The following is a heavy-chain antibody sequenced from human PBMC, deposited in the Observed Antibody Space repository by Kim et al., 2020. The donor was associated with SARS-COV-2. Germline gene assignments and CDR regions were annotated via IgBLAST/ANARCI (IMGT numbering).Heavy chain of an antibody. CDR1: GGSISSYY. CDR3: ARGPGIAAAGPLNYYYYYGMDV. V-gene: IGHV4-59*13. Sequence: SETLSLTCTVSGGSISSYYWSWIRQPPGKGLEWIGYIYYSGSTNYNPSLKSRVTISVDTSKNQFSLKLSSVTAADTAVYYCARGPGIAAAGPLNYYYYYGMDVWGQGTTVTVSS. J-gene: IGHJ6*02. D-gene: IGHD6-13*01. CDR2: IYYSGST.